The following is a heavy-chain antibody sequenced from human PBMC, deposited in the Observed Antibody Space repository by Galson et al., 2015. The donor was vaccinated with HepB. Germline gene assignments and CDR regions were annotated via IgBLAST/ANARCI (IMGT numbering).Heavy chain of an antibody. Sequence: QSGAEVKKPGESLKISCKGSGYSFTSYWIGWVRQMPGKGLEWMGIIYPGDSDTTYSPSFQGQVTISADKSISTAYLQWSSLKASDTAMYYCARPAPGDQSDQVGGSDYWGQGTLVTVSS. D-gene: IGHD2-21*02. CDR3: ARPAPGDQSDQVGGSDY. CDR1: GYSFTSYW. CDR2: IYPGDSDT. J-gene: IGHJ4*02. V-gene: IGHV5-51*01.